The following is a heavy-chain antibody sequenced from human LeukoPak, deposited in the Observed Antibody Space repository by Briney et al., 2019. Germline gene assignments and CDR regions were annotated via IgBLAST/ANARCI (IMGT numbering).Heavy chain of an antibody. V-gene: IGHV3-9*03. D-gene: IGHD5-18*01. J-gene: IGHJ4*02. CDR1: GFTFDDYA. CDR2: ISWNSGSI. Sequence: GGSLRLSCAASGFTFDDYAMHWVRQAPGKGLEWVSGISWNSGSIGYADSVKGRFTISRDNAKNSPYLQMNSLRAEDMALYYCAKDMGIQLWSGFDYWGQGTLVTVSS. CDR3: AKDMGIQLWSGFDY.